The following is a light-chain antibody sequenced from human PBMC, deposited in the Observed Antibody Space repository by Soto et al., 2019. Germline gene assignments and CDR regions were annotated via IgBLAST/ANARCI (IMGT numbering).Light chain of an antibody. CDR1: SSNIGINY. J-gene: IGLJ3*02. V-gene: IGLV1-51*01. CDR3: GTWDSSLSSWV. CDR2: DNN. Sequence: QSVLTQPPSVSAAPGQKVTISCSGTSSNIGINYVSWYRQLPGTAPKVVSYDNNKRPSGIPDRFSASKSGTSATLDITGLRTGDEADYYCGTWDSSLSSWVFGGGTKVTVL.